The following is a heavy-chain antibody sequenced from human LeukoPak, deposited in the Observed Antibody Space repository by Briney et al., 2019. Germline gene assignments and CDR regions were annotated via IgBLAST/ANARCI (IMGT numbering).Heavy chain of an antibody. J-gene: IGHJ4*02. CDR3: VRVGSVSGSDYLDY. CDR1: GFTFSDHF. CDR2: SRNKAKSYTT. D-gene: IGHD6-19*01. V-gene: IGHV3-72*01. Sequence: PGGSLRLSCAVSGFTFSDHFLDWVRQAPGKGLEWVGRSRNKAKSYTTEYAASVKGRFTISRDDSKNSLYLQMNSLETEDTAVDYCVRVGSVSGSDYLDYWGQGTLVTVSS.